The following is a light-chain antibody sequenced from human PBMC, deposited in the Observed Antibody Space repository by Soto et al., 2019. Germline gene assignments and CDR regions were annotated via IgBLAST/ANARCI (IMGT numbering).Light chain of an antibody. CDR2: GAS. V-gene: IGKV3-20*01. Sequence: EIVLTQHPGPLSLSPGERATLSCRASQSVSNNYLARYQQKHGQAPRILIYGASNRATGIPERFSGSGSGTYSAHTICILEPVDFGGYYSQQYGKAVTFGVGTNVEI. CDR3: QQYGKAVT. CDR1: QSVSNNY. J-gene: IGKJ4*02.